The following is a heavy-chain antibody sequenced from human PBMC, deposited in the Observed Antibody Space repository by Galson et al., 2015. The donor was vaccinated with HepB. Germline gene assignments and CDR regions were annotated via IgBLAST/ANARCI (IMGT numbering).Heavy chain of an antibody. D-gene: IGHD3-10*01. CDR1: GGSISSSSYY. Sequence: GGSISSSSYYWGWIRQPPGKGLEWIGSIDYSGSTYYNPSLKSRVTISVDTSKNQFSPKLSSATAADTAVYYCARDGTALLWFGESAWFDPWGQGTLVTVSS. CDR3: ARDGTALLWFGESAWFDP. V-gene: IGHV4-39*07. CDR2: IDYSGST. J-gene: IGHJ5*02.